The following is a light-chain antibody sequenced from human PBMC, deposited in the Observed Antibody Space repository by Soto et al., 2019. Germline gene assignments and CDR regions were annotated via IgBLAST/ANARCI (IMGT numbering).Light chain of an antibody. CDR3: LLSYSSTREVA. V-gene: IGLV7-46*01. CDR2: DTN. CDR1: TGTVTRGHY. Sequence: QAVVTQEASLTVSPGGTVTLTCGSSTGTVTRGHYPYWFHQKPGQAPRSLIYDTNNRQSSTPARFSGSLLGGKAALTLSDAQPEDEADYYCLLSYSSTREVAFGGGTKLTVL. J-gene: IGLJ3*02.